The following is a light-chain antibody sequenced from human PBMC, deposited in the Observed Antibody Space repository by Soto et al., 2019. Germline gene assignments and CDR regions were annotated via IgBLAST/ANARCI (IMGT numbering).Light chain of an antibody. Sequence: QSALTQPPSASGSPGQSVTISCTGTSSDVGGYNYVSWYQQHPDKAPKLLIYEVSKRPSGVPDRFSGSKSGNTASLTVSGLQAEDEADYYCSSYAGSSNLRVFGTGTKVTVL. J-gene: IGLJ1*01. CDR1: SSDVGGYNY. CDR3: SSYAGSSNLRV. V-gene: IGLV2-8*01. CDR2: EVS.